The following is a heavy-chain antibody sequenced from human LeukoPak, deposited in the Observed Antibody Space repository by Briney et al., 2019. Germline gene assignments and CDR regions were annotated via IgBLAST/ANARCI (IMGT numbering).Heavy chain of an antibody. CDR3: ARSTFHYYGSGSYDNWFDP. J-gene: IGHJ5*02. CDR2: ISAYNGNT. V-gene: IGHV1-18*01. Sequence: ASVKVSCKASGYTFTSYGISWVRQAPGQGLEWMGWISAYNGNTNYAQKLQGRVTMTTDTSTSTAYMELRSLRSDDTAVYYCARSTFHYYGSGSYDNWFDPWGQGTLVTVSS. D-gene: IGHD3-10*01. CDR1: GYTFTSYG.